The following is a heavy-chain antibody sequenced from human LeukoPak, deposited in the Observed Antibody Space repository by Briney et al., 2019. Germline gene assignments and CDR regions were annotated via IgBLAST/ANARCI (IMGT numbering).Heavy chain of an antibody. CDR3: ARVAVRGVIFDY. CDR2: IYHSGST. Sequence: PSETLSLTCTVSGYSISSGYYWGWIRQPPGKGLEWIGSIYHSGSTYYNPSLKSRVTISVDTSKNQFSLKLSSVTAADTAVYYCARVAVRGVIFDYWGQGTLVTVSS. CDR1: GYSISSGYY. D-gene: IGHD3-10*01. V-gene: IGHV4-38-2*02. J-gene: IGHJ4*02.